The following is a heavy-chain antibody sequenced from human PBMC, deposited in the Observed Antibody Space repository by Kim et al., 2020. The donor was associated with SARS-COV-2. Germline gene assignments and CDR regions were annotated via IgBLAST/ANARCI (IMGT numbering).Heavy chain of an antibody. V-gene: IGHV4-39*01. J-gene: IGHJ4*02. Sequence: SETLSLTSTVSGGSISSSSYYWGWIRQPPGKGLEWIGSIYYSGSTYYNPSLKSRVTISVDTSKNQFSLKLSSVTAADTAVYYCARVGYSSSWYRNYFDYWGQGTLVTVSS. D-gene: IGHD6-13*01. CDR1: GGSISSSSYY. CDR3: ARVGYSSSWYRNYFDY. CDR2: IYYSGST.